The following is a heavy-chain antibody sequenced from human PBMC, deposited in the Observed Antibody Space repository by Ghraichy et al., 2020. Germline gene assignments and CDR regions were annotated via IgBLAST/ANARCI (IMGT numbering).Heavy chain of an antibody. J-gene: IGHJ4*02. CDR2: LYYSGST. V-gene: IGHV4-59*01. CDR3: ARGHDSSSWYGY. CDR1: GGSISSYY. D-gene: IGHD6-13*01. Sequence: SETLSLTCTVSGGSISSYYWSWIRQPPGKGLEWIGYLYYSGSTNYNPSLKSRVTISVDTSKNQFSLKLSSVTAADTAVYYCARGHDSSSWYGYWGQGTLVTVSS.